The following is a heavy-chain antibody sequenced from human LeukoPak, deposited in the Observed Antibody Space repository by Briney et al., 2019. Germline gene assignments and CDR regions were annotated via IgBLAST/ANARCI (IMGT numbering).Heavy chain of an antibody. J-gene: IGHJ3*02. CDR1: GGSISIGGYY. V-gene: IGHV4-31*03. D-gene: IGHD5-12*01. CDR3: ASQYRGSRGAFDI. Sequence: SQTLSLTCTVSGGSISIGGYYWSWIRQHPRKGLEWIGYIYYSGSTYYNPSLKSRVTISVDTSKNQFSLKLSSVTAADTAVYNCASQYRGSRGAFDIWGQGTMVTVSS. CDR2: IYYSGST.